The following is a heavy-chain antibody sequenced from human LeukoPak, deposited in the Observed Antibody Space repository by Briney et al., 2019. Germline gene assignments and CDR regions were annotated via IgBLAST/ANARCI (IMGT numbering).Heavy chain of an antibody. V-gene: IGHV4-30-4*08. CDR1: GGSISSGGYY. Sequence: PSETLSLTCTVSGGSISSGGYYWSWIRQPPGKGLEWIGYIYYSGSTYYNPSLKSRVTISVDTSKNQFSLKLSSVTAADTAVYYCAREIGDYGDSRAFDIWGQGTMVTVSS. CDR2: IYYSGST. D-gene: IGHD4-17*01. CDR3: AREIGDYGDSRAFDI. J-gene: IGHJ3*02.